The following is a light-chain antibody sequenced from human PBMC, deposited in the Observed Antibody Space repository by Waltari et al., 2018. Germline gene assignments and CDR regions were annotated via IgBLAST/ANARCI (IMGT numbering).Light chain of an antibody. J-gene: IGKJ2*03. V-gene: IGKV1-39*01. CDR2: RTS. CDR3: QQGYTYPYS. CDR1: QGIGNN. Sequence: DIQMTQSPSALSASVGDTVTITCQASQGIGNNLNWYQQKPGKAPKLLIYRTSSLQSGAPSRISDSGSGTDFTLTISSLQPEDFGTYYCQQGYTYPYSFGQGTKVEIK.